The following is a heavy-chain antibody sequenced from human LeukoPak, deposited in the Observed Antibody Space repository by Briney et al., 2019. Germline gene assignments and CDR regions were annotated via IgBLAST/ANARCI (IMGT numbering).Heavy chain of an antibody. CDR3: ASPYSSSWYRFDY. Sequence: GASVKVSCKASGGTFSSYAISWVRQAPGQGLEWMGGIIPIFGTANYAQKFQGRVTITADESTSTAYMELSSLRSEDTAVYYCASPYSSSWYRFDYWGQGTLVTVSS. D-gene: IGHD6-13*01. CDR1: GGTFSSYA. J-gene: IGHJ4*02. CDR2: IIPIFGTA. V-gene: IGHV1-69*13.